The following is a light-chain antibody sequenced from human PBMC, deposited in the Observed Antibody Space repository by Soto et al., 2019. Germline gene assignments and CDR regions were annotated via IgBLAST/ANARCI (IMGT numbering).Light chain of an antibody. CDR1: QSVSSSY. CDR3: QQYGSSPLT. J-gene: IGKJ4*01. CDR2: GAS. Sequence: EIVLTQSPGTLSLTPGERATLSCRASQSVSSSYLAWYQQKPGQAPRLLIYGASSRATGIPDRFSGSGSGTALPLPISRLEPEDLAVYYCQQYGSSPLTFGGGTKVEIK. V-gene: IGKV3-20*01.